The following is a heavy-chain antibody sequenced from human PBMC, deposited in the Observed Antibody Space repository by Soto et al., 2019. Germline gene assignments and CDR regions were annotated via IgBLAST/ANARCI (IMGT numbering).Heavy chain of an antibody. D-gene: IGHD3-16*01. J-gene: IGHJ4*02. CDR3: ARDLPRGRGFDY. V-gene: IGHV1-2*02. CDR2: INPNSGGT. CDR1: GYTFTGYY. Sequence: QVQLVQSGAEVKKPGASVKVSCKASGYTFTGYYMHWVRQAPGQGLEWMGWINPNSGGTNYAQKLQGRVTMTRDTSISTAYMERSRLRSDDTAVYYCARDLPRGRGFDYWGQGTLVTVSS.